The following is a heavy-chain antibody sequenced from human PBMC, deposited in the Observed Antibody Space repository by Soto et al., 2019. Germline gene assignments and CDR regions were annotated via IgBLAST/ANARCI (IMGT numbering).Heavy chain of an antibody. CDR2: IYPGHSAT. V-gene: IGHV5-51*01. CDR1: GYSFTSYW. D-gene: IGHD2-2*01. J-gene: IGHJ5*02. Sequence: EVQLVQSGAEVKKPGESLKISCKGSGYSFTSYWIVWVRQLRGNGLVWMGSIYPGHSATRYSPTFQGRVTISADKSISPASLQWSSLKASDTAMYYCARPPALGYCSSTSCQAKWLQLWAQFDPWGQGTLVTVSS. CDR3: ARPPALGYCSSTSCQAKWLQLWAQFDP.